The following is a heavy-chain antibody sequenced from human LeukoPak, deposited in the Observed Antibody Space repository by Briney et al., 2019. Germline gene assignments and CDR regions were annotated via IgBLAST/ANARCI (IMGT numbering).Heavy chain of an antibody. CDR1: GYTFSSYS. V-gene: IGHV3-21*01. J-gene: IGHJ4*02. D-gene: IGHD2-2*01. CDR3: VRHGDTDSCLAN. CDR2: ICSTSRCI. Sequence: GESLRLSCAASGYTFSSYSMNWVREAPWKGLEWVSSICSTSRCIFYADSVKGRFTISRDNAKSSLYLQMNDLRAEDTAVYYCVRHGDTDSCLANWGQGTLVTVSS.